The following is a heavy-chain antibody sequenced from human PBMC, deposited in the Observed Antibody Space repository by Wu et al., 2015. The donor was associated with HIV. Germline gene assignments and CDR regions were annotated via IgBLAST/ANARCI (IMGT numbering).Heavy chain of an antibody. CDR1: GGTFSSYA. Sequence: QVQLVQSGAEVKKPGSSVKVSCKASGGTFSSYAISWVRQAPGQGLEWMGRIIPIFGTANYAQKFQGRVTITADESTSIAYMELSSLRSEDTAVYYCARDWHSSGWTYGFDYVGPGERVVTVSS. CDR3: ARDWHSSGWTYGFDY. V-gene: IGHV1-69*13. J-gene: IGHJ4*02. D-gene: IGHD6-19*01. CDR2: IIPIFGTA.